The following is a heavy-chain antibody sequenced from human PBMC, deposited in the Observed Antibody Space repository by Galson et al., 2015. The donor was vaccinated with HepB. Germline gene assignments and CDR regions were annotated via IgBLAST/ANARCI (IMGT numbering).Heavy chain of an antibody. D-gene: IGHD6-19*01. CDR1: GFTFSSYW. J-gene: IGHJ4*02. Sequence: SLRLSCAASGFTFSSYWMSWVRQAPGKGLEWVANIKQDGSEKYYVDSVKGRFTISRDNAKNSLYLQMNSLRAEDTAVYYCAGEYGIAVAGNIDYWGQGTLVTVSS. CDR3: AGEYGIAVAGNIDY. V-gene: IGHV3-7*03. CDR2: IKQDGSEK.